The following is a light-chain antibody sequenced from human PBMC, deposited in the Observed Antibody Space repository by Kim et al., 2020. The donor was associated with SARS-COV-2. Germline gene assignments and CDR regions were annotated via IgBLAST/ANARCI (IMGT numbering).Light chain of an antibody. Sequence: ASIGDRVTITCRASQDISNYLGWFQQRPGKAPKSLIYGAAVLQGGVPLRFSGSGSGTEFTLTISSLQPEDFAIYYCQQYDTYPLTFGGGTKVDIK. CDR3: QQYDTYPLT. CDR1: QDISNY. CDR2: GAA. J-gene: IGKJ4*01. V-gene: IGKV1-16*01.